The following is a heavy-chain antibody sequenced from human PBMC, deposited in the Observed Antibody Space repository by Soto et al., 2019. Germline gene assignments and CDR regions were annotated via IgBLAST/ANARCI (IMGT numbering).Heavy chain of an antibody. V-gene: IGHV4-4*02. CDR2: IYHSGTT. D-gene: IGHD6-6*01. CDR3: ASLSSSSTYFDY. Sequence: QVQLQESGPGLVKPSGTLSLTCAVSRGSVSSSNWWRLVRQPPGKGLEWTGDIYHSGTTNYNPSLRSRVTISVDKSKNQFSLRLSSVTAADTAVYYCASLSSSSTYFDYWGQGTLVTVSS. CDR1: RGSVSSSNW. J-gene: IGHJ4*02.